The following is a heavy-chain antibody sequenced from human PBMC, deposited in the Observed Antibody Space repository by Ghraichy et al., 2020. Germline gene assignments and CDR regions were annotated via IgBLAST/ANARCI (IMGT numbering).Heavy chain of an antibody. V-gene: IGHV4-59*01. D-gene: IGHD2-15*01. J-gene: IGHJ6*02. CDR1: GGSISSYY. CDR3: ARGVGMDQHSHHDYYYGMDV. CDR2: IYYSGST. Sequence: SETLSLTCTVSGGSISSYYWSWIRQPPGKGLEWIGYIYYSGSTNYNPSLKSRVTISVDTSKNQFSLKLSSVTAADTAVYYCARGVGMDQHSHHDYYYGMDVWGQGTTVTVSS.